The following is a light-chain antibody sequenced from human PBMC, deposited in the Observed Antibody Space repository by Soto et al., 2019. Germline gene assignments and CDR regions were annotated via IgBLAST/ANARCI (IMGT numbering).Light chain of an antibody. CDR1: QSVRSY. Sequence: EIVLTQSPATLSLSPGERATLSCRASQSVRSYLAWYQQRTGQAPRLLIYNASNRVAGIPARFSGSGSGTDFTLTISSLQPEDFAVYYCQQRSNWPLTFGGGTKVEIK. J-gene: IGKJ4*01. CDR3: QQRSNWPLT. V-gene: IGKV3-11*01. CDR2: NAS.